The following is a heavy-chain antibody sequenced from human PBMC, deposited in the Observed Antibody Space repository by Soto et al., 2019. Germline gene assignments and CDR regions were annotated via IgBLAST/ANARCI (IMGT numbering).Heavy chain of an antibody. Sequence: QVQLVESGGGLVKPGGSLRLSCAASRFMFSNYYIGWIRQAPGKWLEWVSYISASGTDIYYADSVKGRFTISRDNAKNSLYLQMNSLTAEDTAVYYCARGHYGLDVWGQGTTVTVSS. J-gene: IGHJ6*02. V-gene: IGHV3-11*01. CDR3: ARGHYGLDV. CDR1: RFMFSNYY. CDR2: ISASGTDI.